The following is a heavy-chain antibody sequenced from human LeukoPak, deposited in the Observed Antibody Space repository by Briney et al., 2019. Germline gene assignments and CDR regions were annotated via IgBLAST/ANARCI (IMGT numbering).Heavy chain of an antibody. CDR3: ARALDCSSTSCYDFDY. Sequence: GASVKVSCKASGYTFTGYYMHWVRQAPGQGLEWMGWINLNSGGTNYAQKFQGRVTMTRDTSISTAYMELSRLRSDDTAVYYCARALDCSSTSCYDFDYWGQGTLVTVSS. V-gene: IGHV1-2*02. CDR1: GYTFTGYY. CDR2: INLNSGGT. D-gene: IGHD2-2*01. J-gene: IGHJ4*02.